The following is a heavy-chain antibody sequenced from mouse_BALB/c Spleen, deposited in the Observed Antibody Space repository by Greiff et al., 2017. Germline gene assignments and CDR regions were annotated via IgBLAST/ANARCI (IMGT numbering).Heavy chain of an antibody. CDR2: SRNKANDYTT. CDR3: ARDAGYEGYYYAMDY. V-gene: IGHV7-1*02. Sequence: EVKVVESGGGLVQPGGSLRLSCATSGFTFSDFYMEWVRQPPGKRLEWIAASRNKANDYTTEYSASVKGRFIVSRDTSQSILYLQMNALRAEDTAIYYCARDAGYEGYYYAMDYWGQGTSVTVSS. CDR1: GFTFSDFY. J-gene: IGHJ4*01. D-gene: IGHD2-2*01.